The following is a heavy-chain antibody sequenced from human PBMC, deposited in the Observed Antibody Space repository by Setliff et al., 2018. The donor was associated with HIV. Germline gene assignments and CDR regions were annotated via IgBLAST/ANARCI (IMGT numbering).Heavy chain of an antibody. J-gene: IGHJ4*02. CDR3: AKVSISGYSGYDSPFDH. Sequence: PGGSLRLSCAASGFTFSSYGMHWVRQAPGKGLEWVAVIWYDGSNKYYADSVKGRFTISRDTAKNSLYLQMNSLRAEDTAVYYCAKVSISGYSGYDSPFDHWGQGILVTVSS. V-gene: IGHV3-33*06. CDR2: IWYDGSNK. CDR1: GFTFSSYG. D-gene: IGHD5-12*01.